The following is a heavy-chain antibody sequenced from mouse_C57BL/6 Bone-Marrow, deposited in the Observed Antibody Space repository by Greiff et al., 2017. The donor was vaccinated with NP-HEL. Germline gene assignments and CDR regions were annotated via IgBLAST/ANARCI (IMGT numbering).Heavy chain of an antibody. CDR3: ARRAIYDGYGYFDY. J-gene: IGHJ2*01. D-gene: IGHD2-3*01. V-gene: IGHV5-17*01. CDR1: GFTFSDYG. Sequence: EVQLVESGGGLVKPGGSLKLSCAASGFTFSDYGMHWVRQAPEKGLEWVAYISSGSSTIYYADTVKGRFTISRDNAKNTLFLQMTSLRSEDTAMYYCARRAIYDGYGYFDYWGQGTTLTVSS. CDR2: ISSGSSTI.